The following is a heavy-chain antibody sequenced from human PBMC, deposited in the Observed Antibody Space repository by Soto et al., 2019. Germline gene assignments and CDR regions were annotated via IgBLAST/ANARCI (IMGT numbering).Heavy chain of an antibody. CDR2: IRSKAYGGTT. D-gene: IGHD3-10*01. V-gene: IGHV3-49*03. Sequence: QHGGSLRLSCTASGFTFGDYAMSWFRQAPGKGLEWVGFIRSKAYGGTTEYAASVKGRFTISRDDSKSIAYLQMNSLKTEDTAVYYCTRGFGDYYYYYYMDVWGKGTTVTVSS. J-gene: IGHJ6*03. CDR1: GFTFGDYA. CDR3: TRGFGDYYYYYYMDV.